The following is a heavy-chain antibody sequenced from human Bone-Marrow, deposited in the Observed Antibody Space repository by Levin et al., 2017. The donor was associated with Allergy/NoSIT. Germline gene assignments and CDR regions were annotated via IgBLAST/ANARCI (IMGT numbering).Heavy chain of an antibody. Sequence: PGGSLRLSCAVSDFPVSRNFMTWVRQAPGKGLEWVSLIYSGGDTAYADSVKGRFTISRDSSKNTLYLQMNSLTVEDTAVYYCARKTDSGAWRGDFWGQGSLVTVSS. D-gene: IGHD3-22*01. V-gene: IGHV3-53*01. CDR1: DFPVSRNF. J-gene: IGHJ4*02. CDR2: IYSGGDT. CDR3: ARKTDSGAWRGDF.